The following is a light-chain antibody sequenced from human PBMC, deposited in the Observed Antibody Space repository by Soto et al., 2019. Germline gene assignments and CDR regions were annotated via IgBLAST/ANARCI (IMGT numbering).Light chain of an antibody. Sequence: QSVLTQPASVSGSPGQSITISCTGISSDVGGYNYVSWYQRHPGKAPKLMIYDVSNRPSGVSNRFSGSKSGNTASLTISGLQAEDEADYHCSSYTSTSIVFGTGTKVTVL. CDR1: SSDVGGYNY. J-gene: IGLJ1*01. CDR2: DVS. V-gene: IGLV2-14*01. CDR3: SSYTSTSIV.